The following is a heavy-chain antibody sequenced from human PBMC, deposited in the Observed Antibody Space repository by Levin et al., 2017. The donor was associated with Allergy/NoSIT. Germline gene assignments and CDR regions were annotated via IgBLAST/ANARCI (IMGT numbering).Heavy chain of an antibody. CDR2: ISGSGGAGNT. V-gene: IGHV3-23*01. D-gene: IGHD2-15*01. CDR1: GFTFSDYV. CDR3: AKDGGYCSGGNGGFGYYFDS. J-gene: IGHJ4*02. Sequence: GGSLRLSCSASGFTFSDYVMSWVRQAPGKGLEWVSAISGSGGAGNTYYADSVKGRFTISRDNSKNTVYLQMNSLRAEDTAIYYCAKDGGYCSGGNGGFGYYFDSWGLGTLVTVSS.